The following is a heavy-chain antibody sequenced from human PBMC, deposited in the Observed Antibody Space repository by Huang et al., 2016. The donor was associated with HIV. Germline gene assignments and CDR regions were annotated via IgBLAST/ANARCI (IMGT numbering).Heavy chain of an antibody. CDR1: DYSFASYD. J-gene: IGHJ4*02. Sequence: QVQLVQSGAEVRKPGASVKVSCEASDYSFASYDINWVRQATGQGLAWMGWMNPNSGNTGYAQKFQGRVTMTRNTSISTAYMELSSLRSEDTAKYFCVRGWYIAALPYFDYWGQGTLVTVSS. D-gene: IGHD6-6*01. V-gene: IGHV1-8*01. CDR2: MNPNSGNT. CDR3: VRGWYIAALPYFDY.